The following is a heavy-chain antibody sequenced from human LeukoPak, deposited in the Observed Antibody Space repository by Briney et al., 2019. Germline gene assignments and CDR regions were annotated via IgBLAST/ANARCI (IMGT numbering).Heavy chain of an antibody. CDR1: GYTFTSYG. Sequence: ASVKVSCKASGYTFTSYGISWVRQAPGQGLEWMGWISAYNGNTNYAQKLQGRVTMTTDTSTSTAYMELRSLRSDDTAVYYCARDPRGMYNWNDDPYFDYWGQGTLVTVSS. J-gene: IGHJ4*02. CDR3: ARDPRGMYNWNDDPYFDY. V-gene: IGHV1-18*01. CDR2: ISAYNGNT. D-gene: IGHD1-1*01.